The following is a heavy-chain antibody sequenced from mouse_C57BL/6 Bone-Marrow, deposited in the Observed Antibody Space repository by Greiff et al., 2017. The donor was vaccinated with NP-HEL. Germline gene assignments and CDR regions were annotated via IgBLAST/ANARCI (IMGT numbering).Heavy chain of an antibody. CDR1: GFTFSSYA. Sequence: EVQVVESGGGLVKPGGSLKLSCAASGFTFSSYAMSWVRQTPEKRLEWVATISDGGSYTYYPDNVKGRFTISRDNAKNNLYLQMSHLKSEDTAMYYCARDLSYAMDYWGQGTSVTVSS. CDR3: ARDLSYAMDY. CDR2: ISDGGSYT. J-gene: IGHJ4*01. V-gene: IGHV5-4*01.